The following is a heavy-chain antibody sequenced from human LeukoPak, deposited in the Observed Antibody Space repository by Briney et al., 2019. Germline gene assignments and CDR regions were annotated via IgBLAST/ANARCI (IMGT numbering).Heavy chain of an antibody. CDR3: ARGRWLKGLNY. D-gene: IGHD4-23*01. V-gene: IGHV4-61*01. CDR1: GGSVSSGSYY. Sequence: PSETLSLTCTVSGGSVSSGSYYWSWIRQPPGKGLEWIGYINYSGSTNYNPSLKSRVTISVDTSKNQFSLKLSSVTAADTAVYYCARGRWLKGLNYWGQGTLVTVSS. CDR2: INYSGST. J-gene: IGHJ4*02.